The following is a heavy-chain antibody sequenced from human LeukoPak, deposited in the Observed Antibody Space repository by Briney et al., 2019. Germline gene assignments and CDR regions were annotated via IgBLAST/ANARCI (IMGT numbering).Heavy chain of an antibody. CDR1: GGSISSYY. Sequence: PSETLSLTCTVSGGSISSYYWSWIRQPPGKGLEWIGYIYYSGSTSYNPSLKSRVTISVDTSKKQFSLKLSSVTAADTAVYYCARGPSGYYYGSGSYSSYMDVWGKGTTVTVSS. CDR3: ARGPSGYYYGSGSYSSYMDV. V-gene: IGHV4-59*12. J-gene: IGHJ6*03. CDR2: IYYSGST. D-gene: IGHD3-10*01.